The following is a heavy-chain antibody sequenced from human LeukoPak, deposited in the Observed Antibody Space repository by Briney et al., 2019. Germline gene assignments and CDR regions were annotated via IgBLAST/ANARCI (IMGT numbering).Heavy chain of an antibody. V-gene: IGHV4-59*08. J-gene: IGHJ4*02. Sequence: SETLSLTCTVSGGSISSYYWSWIRQPPGKGLEWIGYIYYSGSTNYNPSLKSRVTISVDTSKNQFSLKATSVTAADTAVYYCARLFRLRLGELSSFRYYFDYWGQGTLVTVSS. CDR3: ARLFRLRLGELSSFRYYFDY. CDR1: GGSISSYY. D-gene: IGHD3-16*02. CDR2: IYYSGST.